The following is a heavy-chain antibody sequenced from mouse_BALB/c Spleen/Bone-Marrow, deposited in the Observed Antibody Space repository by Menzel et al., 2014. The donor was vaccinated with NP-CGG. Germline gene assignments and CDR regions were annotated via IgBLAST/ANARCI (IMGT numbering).Heavy chain of an antibody. CDR2: ISNGGGST. J-gene: IGHJ4*01. CDR1: GFTFSSYS. D-gene: IGHD2-14*01. V-gene: IGHV5-12-2*01. CDR3: TRHGEVRRFYYALDY. Sequence: LQQPGGGLVQPGGSLKLSCAASGFTFSSYSMSWVRQTPEKRLEWVAYISNGGGSTYYPDAVKGRFTISRDNAKNSLYLQMSSLKSEDTAMHYCTRHGEVRRFYYALDYWGQGTSVTVSS.